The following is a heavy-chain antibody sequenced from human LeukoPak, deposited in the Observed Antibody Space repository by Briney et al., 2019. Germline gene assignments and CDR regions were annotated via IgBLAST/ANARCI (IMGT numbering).Heavy chain of an antibody. Sequence: SETLSLTCTVSGGSISSYYWSWIRQPLGKGLEWIGHIYYSGSTNYNPSLKSRVTISVDTSKNQFSLKLSSVTAADTAVYYCARGWHYYDSSGYYGIIYYGMDVWGQGNTVTVSS. CDR3: ARGWHYYDSSGYYGIIYYGMDV. D-gene: IGHD3-22*01. J-gene: IGHJ6*02. V-gene: IGHV4-59*08. CDR2: IYYSGST. CDR1: GGSISSYY.